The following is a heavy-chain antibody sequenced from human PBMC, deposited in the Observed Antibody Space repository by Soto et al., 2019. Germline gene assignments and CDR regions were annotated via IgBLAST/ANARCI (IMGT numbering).Heavy chain of an antibody. J-gene: IGHJ6*02. CDR3: AKVTKRAAAGRYEYYKYGMDV. V-gene: IGHV3-23*01. CDR2: ISGSGGSS. CDR1: GFAFSTYG. Sequence: SLRLSCSASGFAFSTYGMTWVRQAPGQELEWVSVISGSGGSSYYAASVKGRFTISRDNSKNTVFLQMNGLRAEDTAVYYCAKVTKRAAAGRYEYYKYGMDVWGQGTTVTVSS. D-gene: IGHD6-13*01.